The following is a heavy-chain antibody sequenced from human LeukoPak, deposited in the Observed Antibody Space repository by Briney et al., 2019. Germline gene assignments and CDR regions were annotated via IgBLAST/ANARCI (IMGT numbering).Heavy chain of an antibody. CDR3: ARGGGMRYYYGSGSPYKT. Sequence: SETLSLTCAVCGGSFSGYYWSWIRQPPGKGLEWIGEINHSGSTNYNPSLKSRVTISVDTSKNQFSLKLSSVTAADTAVYYCARGGGMRYYYGSGSPYKTWGQGTLATVSS. CDR2: INHSGST. J-gene: IGHJ5*02. CDR1: GGSFSGYY. V-gene: IGHV4-34*01. D-gene: IGHD3-10*01.